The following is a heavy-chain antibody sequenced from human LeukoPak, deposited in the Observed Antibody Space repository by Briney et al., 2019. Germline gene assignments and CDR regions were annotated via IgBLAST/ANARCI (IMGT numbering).Heavy chain of an antibody. J-gene: IGHJ6*03. CDR2: IYHSGSI. CDR3: ARIYFSYYYMDV. Sequence: SETLSLTCTVSGDSISSSTYDCAWIRQSPGKGLEWIGNIYHSGSIYYNPSLESRVIISVDTSKDQFSLKLSSVTAADTAVYYCARIYFSYYYMDVWGKGTTVTVSS. V-gene: IGHV4-39*01. CDR1: GDSISSSTYD.